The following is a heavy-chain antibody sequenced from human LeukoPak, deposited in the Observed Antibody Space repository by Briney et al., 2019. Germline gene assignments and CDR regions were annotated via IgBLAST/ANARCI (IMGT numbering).Heavy chain of an antibody. CDR2: INHSGGT. V-gene: IGHV4-34*01. J-gene: IGHJ4*02. CDR3: ARGPLPAAPWLDY. CDR1: GGSFSGYY. D-gene: IGHD2-2*01. Sequence: PSETLSLTCAVYGGSFSGYYWSWIRQPPGKGLEWIGEINHSGGTNYNPSLKSRVPISVDTSKNQFSLKLSSVTAADTAVYYCARGPLPAAPWLDYWGQGTLVTVSS.